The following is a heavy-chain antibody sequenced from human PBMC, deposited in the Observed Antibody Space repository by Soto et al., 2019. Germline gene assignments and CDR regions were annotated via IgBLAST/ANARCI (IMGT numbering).Heavy chain of an antibody. D-gene: IGHD2-2*01. CDR3: PRVLPYSTSGDS. CDR2: ISASNGNT. V-gene: IGHV1-18*01. Sequence: QVQLVQSGAEVKKPGASVKVSCKASGYTFTTYGISWVRQAPGQGLEWMGLISASNGNTYYGQKFQRRATMTTDSFTRTAYMELSSLTSDGTAVYYCPRVLPYSTSGDSWGRGTQVTVSS. J-gene: IGHJ4*02. CDR1: GYTFTTYG.